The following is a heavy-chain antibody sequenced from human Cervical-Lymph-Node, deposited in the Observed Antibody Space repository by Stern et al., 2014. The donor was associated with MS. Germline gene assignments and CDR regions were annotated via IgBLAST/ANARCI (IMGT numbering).Heavy chain of an antibody. CDR1: GGSISSRY. Sequence: VQLVESGPGLVKPSETLSLTCAVSGGSISSRYWGWIRQPPGKGLEWIGLISHSGDTKYNPSLKSRVTISLDTSKNQFSLKGTSGPAADTAVYYCARLSTAVDFWGQGTLVTVSS. CDR2: ISHSGDT. J-gene: IGHJ4*02. V-gene: IGHV4-59*08. CDR3: ARLSTAVDF.